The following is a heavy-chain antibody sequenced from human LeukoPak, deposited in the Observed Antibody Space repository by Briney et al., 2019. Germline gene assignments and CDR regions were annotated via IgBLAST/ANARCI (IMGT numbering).Heavy chain of an antibody. CDR2: IIPIFGTA. CDR3: AREYDYVWGSYRYNWFDP. J-gene: IGHJ5*02. Sequence: VASVKVSCKASGGTFSSYAISWVRQAPGQGLEWMGGIIPIFGTANYAQKFQGRVTITADESTSTAYMELSSLRSEDTAVCYCAREYDYVWGSYRYNWFDPWGQGTLVTVSS. D-gene: IGHD3-16*02. V-gene: IGHV1-69*13. CDR1: GGTFSSYA.